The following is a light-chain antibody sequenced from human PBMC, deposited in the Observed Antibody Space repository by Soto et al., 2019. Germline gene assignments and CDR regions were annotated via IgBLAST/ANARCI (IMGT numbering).Light chain of an antibody. CDR1: QSVRSN. Sequence: EIVMTQSPATLSVSPGESATLSCRASQSVRSNLAWYQQKPGQAPRLLIYGASTRATDTPARFSGSGSGTEYTLTISGLQSEDFAVYYCHQYNIWPPLLFGGGTKVDIK. J-gene: IGKJ4*01. V-gene: IGKV3-15*01. CDR3: HQYNIWPPLL. CDR2: GAS.